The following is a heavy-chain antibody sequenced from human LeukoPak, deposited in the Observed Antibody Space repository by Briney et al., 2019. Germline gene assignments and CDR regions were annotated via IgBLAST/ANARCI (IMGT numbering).Heavy chain of an antibody. Sequence: SETLSLTCIVSGDSVSGYYWNWIRQPPGKGLEWIGYTHHSGNTLYNPSLKSRVTTSVDTSKNQFSLSLSSVTAADTAVYYCARDRIADYWGQGTLVTVSS. D-gene: IGHD2/OR15-2a*01. CDR3: ARDRIADY. J-gene: IGHJ4*02. CDR2: THHSGNT. V-gene: IGHV4-59*02. CDR1: GDSVSGYY.